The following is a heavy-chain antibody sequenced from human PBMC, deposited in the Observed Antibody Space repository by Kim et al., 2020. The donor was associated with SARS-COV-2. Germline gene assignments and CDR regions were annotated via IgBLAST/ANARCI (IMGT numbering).Heavy chain of an antibody. CDR3: ARDAYGSGSYSSYFDY. Sequence: SETLSLTCAVSGGSISSSNWWSWVRQPPGKGLEWIGEIYHSGSTNYNPSLKSRVTISVDKSKNQFSLKLSSVTAADTAVYYCARDAYGSGSYSSYFDYWGQGTLVTVSS. V-gene: IGHV4-4*02. CDR2: IYHSGST. J-gene: IGHJ4*02. D-gene: IGHD3-10*01. CDR1: GGSISSSNW.